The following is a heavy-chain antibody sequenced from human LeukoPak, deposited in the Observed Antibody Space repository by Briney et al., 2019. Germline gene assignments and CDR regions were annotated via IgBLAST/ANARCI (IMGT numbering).Heavy chain of an antibody. V-gene: IGHV1-69*01. Sequence: GASVKVSCKASGGTFSTYAISWVRQAPGQGLEWMGALIPIFGTPNYAQKFQGRVSITADESTNTAYMELSRLRSDDTAVYYCARDQGSGRNWFDPWGQGTLVTVSS. CDR1: GGTFSTYA. CDR3: ARDQGSGRNWFDP. J-gene: IGHJ5*02. D-gene: IGHD3-10*01. CDR2: LIPIFGTP.